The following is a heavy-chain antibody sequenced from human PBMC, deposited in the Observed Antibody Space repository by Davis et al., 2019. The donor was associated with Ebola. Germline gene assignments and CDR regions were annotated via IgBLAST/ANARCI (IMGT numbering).Heavy chain of an antibody. J-gene: IGHJ6*02. CDR3: ARKGGIVLVPAAIRHYYGMDV. CDR2: INHSRST. D-gene: IGHD2-2*01. CDR1: GFTFSDYY. V-gene: IGHV4-34*01. Sequence: MPGGSLRLSCAASGFTFSDYYMSWIRQPPGKGLEWIGEINHSRSTNYNPSLKSRVTISVDTSKNQFSLKLSSVTAADTAVYYCARKGGIVLVPAAIRHYYGMDVWGQGTTVTVSS.